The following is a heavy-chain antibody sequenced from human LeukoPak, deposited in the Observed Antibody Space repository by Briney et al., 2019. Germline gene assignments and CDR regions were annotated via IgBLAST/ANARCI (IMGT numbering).Heavy chain of an antibody. CDR3: ARRANVWGSYRGTFDY. CDR1: GGSFSGYY. J-gene: IGHJ4*02. D-gene: IGHD3-16*02. V-gene: IGHV4-34*01. CDR2: INHSGST. Sequence: SETLSLTCAVYGGSFSGYYWSWIRQPPGKGLEWIGEINHSGSTNYNPSLKSRVTISVDTSKNQFSLKLSSVTAADTAVYYCARRANVWGSYRGTFDYWGQGTLVTVSS.